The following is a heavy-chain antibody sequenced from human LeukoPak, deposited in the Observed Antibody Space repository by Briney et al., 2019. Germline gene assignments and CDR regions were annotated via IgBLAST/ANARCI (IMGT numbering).Heavy chain of an antibody. J-gene: IGHJ4*02. V-gene: IGHV1-46*01. CDR3: ARGPTDMHFVS. Sequence: GASVKVSCTASGYTFAKCDYIHWVRQAPGQGLEWMGIINPSDGTTFYAQKFQGRVTMTRDTSTNTAYMELSSLRSEDTAVFYCARGPTDMHFVSWGQGSVVTVSS. CDR1: GYTFAKCDY. CDR2: INPSDGTT.